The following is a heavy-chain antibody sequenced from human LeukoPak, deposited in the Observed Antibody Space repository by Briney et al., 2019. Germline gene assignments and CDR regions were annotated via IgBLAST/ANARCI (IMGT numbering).Heavy chain of an antibody. CDR1: GLSFTDHA. CDR2: ISANGDNI. V-gene: IGHV3-43*02. J-gene: IGHJ4*02. CDR3: AKGTGPGAYLVDF. D-gene: IGHD3-10*01. Sequence: PGGSLRLSCVASGLSFTDHAMHWVRQAPGKGLEWVSLISANGDNIQYIDSVKGRFTISRDNSKNSLYLQINSLTAEDTAFYYCAKGTGPGAYLVDFWGQGTLVTVSS.